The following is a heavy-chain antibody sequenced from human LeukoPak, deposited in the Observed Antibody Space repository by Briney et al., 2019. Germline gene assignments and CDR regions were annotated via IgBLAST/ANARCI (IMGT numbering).Heavy chain of an antibody. CDR3: ARGGRSGYYFDY. J-gene: IGHJ4*02. D-gene: IGHD3-10*01. CDR2: IYHSGST. CDR1: GGSISSGGYS. Sequence: PSETLFLTCAVSGGSISSGGYSWSWIRQPPGKGLEWIGYIYHSGSTYYNPSLKSRVTISVDRSKNQFSLKLSSVTAADTAVYYCARGGRSGYYFDYWGQGTLVTVSS. V-gene: IGHV4-30-2*01.